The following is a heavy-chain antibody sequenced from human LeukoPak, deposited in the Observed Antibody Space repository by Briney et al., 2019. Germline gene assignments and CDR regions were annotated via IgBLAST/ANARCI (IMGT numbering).Heavy chain of an antibody. CDR1: GGSINSYY. CDR3: ARESGSYLWRSWLNP. CDR2: IYNSGNT. J-gene: IGHJ5*02. V-gene: IGHV4-59*01. D-gene: IGHD3-16*01. Sequence: TTSETLSLTCTVSGGSINSYYWTWIRQPPGKGLEWIGNIYNSGNTNYNPSLKSRVTISVDTSKNQFSLKLNSVTAADTAVYYCARESGSYLWRSWLNPWGQGTLVTVSS.